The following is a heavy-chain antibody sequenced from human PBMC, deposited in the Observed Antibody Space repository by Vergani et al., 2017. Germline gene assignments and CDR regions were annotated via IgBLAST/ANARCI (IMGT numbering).Heavy chain of an antibody. J-gene: IGHJ5*02. D-gene: IGHD5-18*01. CDR1: GYTFTSYA. CDR2: INAGNGNT. V-gene: IGHV1-3*01. Sequence: QVQLVQSGAEVKKPGASVKVSCKASGYTFTSYAMHWVRQAPGQRLEWMGWINAGNGNTKYSQKFQDRVTITRATSASTAYMELSSLRFDDTAVYYCARAGYSYGLGSFDPWGQGTLVTVSS. CDR3: ARAGYSYGLGSFDP.